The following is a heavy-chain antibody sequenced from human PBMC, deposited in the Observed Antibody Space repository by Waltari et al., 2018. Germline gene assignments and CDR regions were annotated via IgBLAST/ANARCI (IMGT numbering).Heavy chain of an antibody. V-gene: IGHV4-59*01. CDR2: IYYSGST. D-gene: IGHD4-17*01. J-gene: IGHJ5*02. CDR3: AGSGGNGDYDR. CDR1: GDSMNNDY. Sequence: QVQLQESGPGLVKPSETLSLTCPVSGDSMNNDYWTWIRQAPGKGLEWIGYIYYSGSTNYNPSLESRVTISIKPSKNQFALKLSSVTAADTAVYYCAGSGGNGDYDRWGQGTQVTVSS.